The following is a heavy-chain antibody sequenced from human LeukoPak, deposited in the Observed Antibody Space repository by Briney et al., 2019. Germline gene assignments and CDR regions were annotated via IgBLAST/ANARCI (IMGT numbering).Heavy chain of an antibody. V-gene: IGHV4-61*05. CDR1: GGSISSSSYY. J-gene: IGHJ4*02. Sequence: SETLSLTCTVSGGSISSSSYYWGWIRQPPGKGLEWIGYIYYSGSTNYNPSLKSRVTISVDTSKNQCSLKLSSVTAADTAVYYCARVRYFDWLSIDYWGQGTLVTVSS. D-gene: IGHD3-9*01. CDR3: ARVRYFDWLSIDY. CDR2: IYYSGST.